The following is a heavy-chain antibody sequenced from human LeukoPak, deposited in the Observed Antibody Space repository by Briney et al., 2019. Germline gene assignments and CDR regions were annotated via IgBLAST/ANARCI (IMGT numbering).Heavy chain of an antibody. CDR3: ARWVSTSYDAFDI. J-gene: IGHJ3*02. V-gene: IGHV3-64*01. D-gene: IGHD6-6*01. CDR1: GFTLSYYA. CDR2: ISSDGGST. Sequence: GGSLRLSCAASGFTLSYYAMHWVRQAPGKGLEYVSAISSDGGSTYYANSVKGRFTISRDNSKNMLYLQMGSLRPEDMAVYYCARWVSTSYDAFDIWGQGTMVTVSS.